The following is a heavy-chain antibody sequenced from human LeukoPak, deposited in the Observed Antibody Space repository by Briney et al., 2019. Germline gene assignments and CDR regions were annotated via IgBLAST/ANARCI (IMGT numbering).Heavy chain of an antibody. J-gene: IGHJ3*02. CDR2: IGSSSSYI. CDR3: ARPMQAGATRIAFDI. V-gene: IGHV3-21*01. D-gene: IGHD1-26*01. Sequence: GGSLRLSCAASGFTFSSYSMNWVRQAPGKGLEWVSSIGSSSSYIYYADSVKGRFTISRDNAKNSLYLQMNSLRAEDTAVYYCARPMQAGATRIAFDIWGQGTMVTVSS. CDR1: GFTFSSYS.